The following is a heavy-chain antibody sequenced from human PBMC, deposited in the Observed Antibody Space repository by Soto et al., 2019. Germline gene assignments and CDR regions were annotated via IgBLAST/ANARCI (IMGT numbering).Heavy chain of an antibody. Sequence: SVQVSCKASGGTFSSYTISWVRQAPGQGLEWMGRIIPILGIANYAQKFQGRVTITADKSTSTAYMELSSLRSEDTAVYYCARDSGPATDAFDIWGQGTMVTVSS. CDR2: IIPILGIA. J-gene: IGHJ3*02. CDR1: GGTFSSYT. D-gene: IGHD1-26*01. V-gene: IGHV1-69*04. CDR3: ARDSGPATDAFDI.